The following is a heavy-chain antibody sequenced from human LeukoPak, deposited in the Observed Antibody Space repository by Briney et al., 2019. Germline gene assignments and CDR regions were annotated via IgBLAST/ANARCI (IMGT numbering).Heavy chain of an antibody. D-gene: IGHD6-13*01. Sequence: GGSLRLSCAASGFTFSSYAMTWVRQAPGKGLEWVSAISGSGGTTYYADSVKGRFTISRDTSKNTLYLQMNSLRAEDTAVYYCAREEAIAPCGTFFDYWGQGTLVTVSS. CDR1: GFTFSSYA. CDR3: AREEAIAPCGTFFDY. CDR2: ISGSGGTT. J-gene: IGHJ4*02. V-gene: IGHV3-23*01.